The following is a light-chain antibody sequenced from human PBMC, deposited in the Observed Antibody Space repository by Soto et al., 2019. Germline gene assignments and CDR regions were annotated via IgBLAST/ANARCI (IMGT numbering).Light chain of an antibody. CDR1: QSVSLS. V-gene: IGKV3-11*01. CDR2: AAS. Sequence: EIALTQSQATLSLSPGGRSTLSCRASQSVSLSLAWYQTTPGQAPRLIVSAASNRATGIPARFSGIGSGTDFTLTISSLEPDDLGIFYGQQRFDWPKITFAQGTRLEIK. J-gene: IGKJ5*01. CDR3: QQRFDWPKIT.